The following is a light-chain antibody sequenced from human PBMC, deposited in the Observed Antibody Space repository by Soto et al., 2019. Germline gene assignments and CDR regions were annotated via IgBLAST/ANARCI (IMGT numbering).Light chain of an antibody. CDR1: QGISNY. J-gene: IGKJ1*01. CDR2: AAA. CDR3: QKYDSAPWT. V-gene: IGKV1-27*01. Sequence: DIQMTQSPSSLSASVRDRVTITCRASQGISNYLAWYQQKPGKVPKLLIYAAATLQSGVPSRFSVSGSGTDFTLTISAPQPEDVATYYCQKYDSAPWTFGQGTKVEIK.